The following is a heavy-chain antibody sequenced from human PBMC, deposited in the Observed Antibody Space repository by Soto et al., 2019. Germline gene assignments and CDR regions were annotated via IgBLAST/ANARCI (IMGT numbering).Heavy chain of an antibody. CDR3: ARGAYDPPYYYSYMDV. D-gene: IGHD5-12*01. Sequence: QVQLVQSGAEVKKPGSSVRVSCKASGGTFSNFILTWVRQAPGQGLEWMGRIIPILGTITYAQKFQGRVTITADKSSSTAYMELGSLRSEDTAVYYCARGAYDPPYYYSYMDVWGKGTTVTVSS. J-gene: IGHJ6*03. CDR1: GGTFSNFI. CDR2: IIPILGTI. V-gene: IGHV1-69*08.